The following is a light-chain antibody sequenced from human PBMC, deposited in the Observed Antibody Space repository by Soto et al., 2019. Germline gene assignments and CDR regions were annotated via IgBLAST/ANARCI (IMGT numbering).Light chain of an antibody. V-gene: IGLV2-8*01. CDR2: EVT. CDR1: SSDVGGYNY. Sequence: QSALTQPPSASGSPGQSVTISCTGTSSDVGGYNYVSWYQQYPGRAPKLMIYEVTKRPSGAPDRFSGSKSGNTASLTVSGLQAEDEADYYCSSYAASNNFYFVFGGGTKLTVL. CDR3: SSYAASNNFYFV. J-gene: IGLJ3*02.